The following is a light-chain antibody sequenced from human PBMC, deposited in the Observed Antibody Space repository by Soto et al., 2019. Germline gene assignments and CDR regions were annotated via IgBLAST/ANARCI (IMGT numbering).Light chain of an antibody. CDR3: LSYTRSTLYV. CDR1: SSDVGAYKY. Sequence: QSALTQPPSASGSPGQSVTISCTGTSSDVGAYKYVSWYQHHPGKAPKLVIYDVSERPSGVPDRFSGSKSGNTASLTVSGLQAEDEADYFCLSYTRSTLYVLGTGTKLTVL. CDR2: DVS. V-gene: IGLV2-8*01. J-gene: IGLJ1*01.